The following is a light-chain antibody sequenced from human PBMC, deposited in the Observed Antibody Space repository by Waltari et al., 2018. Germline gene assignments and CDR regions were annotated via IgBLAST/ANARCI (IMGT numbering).Light chain of an antibody. CDR2: WAS. J-gene: IGKJ1*01. Sequence: DIVMTHSPDSLAVSLVERATINCKSSQSVLYSSNNKNYLAWYQQKPGHPPKLLIYWASTREPGVPDRFSGSGSGRDFTLTSSSLQAEDVAFYCCQQYYSTPQAFGQGTKVESK. V-gene: IGKV4-1*01. CDR3: QQYYSTPQA. CDR1: QSVLYSSNNKNY.